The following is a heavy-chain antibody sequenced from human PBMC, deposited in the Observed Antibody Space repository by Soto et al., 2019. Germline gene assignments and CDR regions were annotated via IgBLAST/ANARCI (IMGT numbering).Heavy chain of an antibody. CDR2: IRPYNGDT. J-gene: IGHJ4*02. V-gene: IGHV1-18*01. Sequence: VSCKASGYMFISYGINWVRQAPGQGLEWMGWIRPYNGDTKYAQNLQGRVTMTTDTSTSTAYMEMRSLRSDDTAVYYCVRDLDGSGSYYTDYWGPGTLVTVSS. CDR1: GYMFISYG. D-gene: IGHD3-10*01. CDR3: VRDLDGSGSYYTDY.